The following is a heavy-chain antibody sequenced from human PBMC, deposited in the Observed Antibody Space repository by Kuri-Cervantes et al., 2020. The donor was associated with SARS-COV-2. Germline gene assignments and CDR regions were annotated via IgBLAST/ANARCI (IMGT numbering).Heavy chain of an antibody. CDR2: MNPNSGNT. CDR1: GYTFTSYD. J-gene: IGHJ4*02. Sequence: ASVKVSCKSSGYTFTSYDINWVRQATGQGLEWMGWMNPNSGNTGYAQKFQGRVIMTRNTSISTAYMELSSLRSEDTAVYYCARADGGYGDYGFDYWGQGTLVTVSS. D-gene: IGHD4-17*01. CDR3: ARADGGYGDYGFDY. V-gene: IGHV1-8*01.